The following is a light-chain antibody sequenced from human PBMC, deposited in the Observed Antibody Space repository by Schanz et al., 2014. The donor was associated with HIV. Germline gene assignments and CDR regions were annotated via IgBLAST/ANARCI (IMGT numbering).Light chain of an antibody. CDR1: QDIGNN. CDR2: GAS. CDR3: QQYGALPES. V-gene: IGKV3-15*01. Sequence: EIVMTQSPATLSVSLGERAALSCWASQDIGNNLPWYQHKPGQAPRLLIYGASTRATGVPARFSGSGSETDFTLTISRLEPEDLAVYYCQQYGALPESFGQGTKLEIK. J-gene: IGKJ2*03.